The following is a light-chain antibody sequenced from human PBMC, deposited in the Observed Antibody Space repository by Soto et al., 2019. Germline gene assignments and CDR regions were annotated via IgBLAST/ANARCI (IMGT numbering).Light chain of an antibody. CDR1: QSVSNNY. CDR2: GAS. Sequence: EIVLTQSPGTLSLSPGERATLSCRASQSVSNNYLAWYQQKPGQAPRLLIYGASSRATGIPDRFSGSGSGTDFTLTISSLQPEDFATYYCQQSYSTPPVTFGQGTRLEIK. J-gene: IGKJ5*01. CDR3: QQSYSTPPVT. V-gene: IGKV3-20*01.